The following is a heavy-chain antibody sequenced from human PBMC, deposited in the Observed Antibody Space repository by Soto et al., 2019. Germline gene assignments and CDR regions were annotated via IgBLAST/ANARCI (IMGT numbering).Heavy chain of an antibody. D-gene: IGHD3-16*01. CDR1: GASLTRGVYY. CDR2: IYYRGTT. J-gene: IGHJ5*02. V-gene: IGHV4-61*08. CDR3: AGDGVRNGAYNGWLDP. Sequence: SETLSLTCSVSGASLTRGVYYWSWVRQPPGRQLEWIGSIYYRGTTNYNPSLTGRVTISEDTSTNQVSVTVKSVTPDDTAVYYCAGDGVRNGAYNGWLDPWGQGTLVTVSS.